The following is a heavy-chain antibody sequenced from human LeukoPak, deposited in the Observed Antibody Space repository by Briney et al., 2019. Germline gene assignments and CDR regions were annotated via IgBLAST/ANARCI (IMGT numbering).Heavy chain of an antibody. D-gene: IGHD3-22*01. Sequence: PSETLSLTCAVSGYSISSGYYWGWIRQPPGKGLEWIGSIYHSGSTYYNPSLKSRVTISVDMSKNQFSLKLSSVTAADTAVYYCARAMIVVVITSNAFDIWGQGTMVTVSS. J-gene: IGHJ3*02. CDR1: GYSISSGYY. CDR2: IYHSGST. CDR3: ARAMIVVVITSNAFDI. V-gene: IGHV4-38-2*01.